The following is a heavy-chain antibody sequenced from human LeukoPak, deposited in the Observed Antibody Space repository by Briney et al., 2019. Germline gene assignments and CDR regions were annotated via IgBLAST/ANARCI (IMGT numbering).Heavy chain of an antibody. J-gene: IGHJ4*02. V-gene: IGHV3-53*04. CDR2: IYSGGTT. Sequence: GGSLRLSCAASGFTVSTNCMTWVRQAPGKGLEWVSTIYSGGTTCYADSVMGRFTISRHNSRNTLYLQMNSLRAEDTAVYYCARVDTVMAYYFDLWGQGTLVTVSS. CDR1: GFTVSTNC. CDR3: ARVDTVMAYYFDL. D-gene: IGHD5-18*01.